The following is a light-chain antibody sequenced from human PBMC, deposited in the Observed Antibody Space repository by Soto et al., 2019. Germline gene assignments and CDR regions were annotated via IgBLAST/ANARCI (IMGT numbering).Light chain of an antibody. Sequence: EIVMTQYPATLSVSPLDTANIYCMASHSLNTDLAWYQQKPGQAPRLLLYGASTRATSVPPRFSGGGSGTEFTLTIRSLQSEDSAIYYCQQYKSWPPITFGQGQRREIK. J-gene: IGKJ5*01. CDR3: QQYKSWPPIT. V-gene: IGKV3-15*01. CDR1: HSLNTD. CDR2: GAS.